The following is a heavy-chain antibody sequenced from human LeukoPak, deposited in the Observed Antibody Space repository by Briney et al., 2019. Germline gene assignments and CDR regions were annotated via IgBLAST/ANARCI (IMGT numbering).Heavy chain of an antibody. CDR2: IKQDGSEK. J-gene: IGHJ3*02. D-gene: IGHD3-10*01. CDR1: GFTFSSYW. V-gene: IGHV3-7*01. CDR3: ARGGSYSHNAFDI. Sequence: PGGSLRLSCAASGFTFSSYWMSWVRQAPGKGLEWVANIKQDGSEKYYVDSVKGRFTISRDNAKNTLYLQMNSLRAEDTAVYYCARGGSYSHNAFDIWGQGTMVTVSS.